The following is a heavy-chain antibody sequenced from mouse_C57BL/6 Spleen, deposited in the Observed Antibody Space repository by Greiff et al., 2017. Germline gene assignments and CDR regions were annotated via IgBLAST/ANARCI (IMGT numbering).Heavy chain of an antibody. CDR1: GYTFTSYW. Sequence: QVQLKQPGAELVRPGSSVKLSCKASGYTFTSYWMHWVKQRPIQGLEWIGNIDPSDSETHYNQKFKDKATLTVDKSSSTAYMQLSSLTSEDSAVYDCARGGPHWYFDVWGTGTTVTVSS. CDR2: IDPSDSET. J-gene: IGHJ1*03. CDR3: ARGGPHWYFDV. V-gene: IGHV1-52*01.